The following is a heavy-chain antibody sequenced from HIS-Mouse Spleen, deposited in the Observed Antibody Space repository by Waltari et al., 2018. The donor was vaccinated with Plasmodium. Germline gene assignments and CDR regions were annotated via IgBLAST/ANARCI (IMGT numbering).Heavy chain of an antibody. V-gene: IGHV4-34*01. J-gene: IGHJ2*01. D-gene: IGHD3-10*01. CDR1: GGSFSVYY. Sequence: QVQLQQWGAGLLTPSETLSLTCAVSGGSFSVYYWRWLRPPPGKGLEWIGEINHSGSTNYNPSLKSRVTISVDTSKNQFSLKLSSVTAADTAVYYCARGLRGHYWYFDLWGRGTLVTVSS. CDR3: ARGLRGHYWYFDL. CDR2: INHSGST.